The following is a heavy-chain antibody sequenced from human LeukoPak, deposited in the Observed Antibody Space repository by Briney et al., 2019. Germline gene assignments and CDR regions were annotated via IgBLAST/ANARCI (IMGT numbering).Heavy chain of an antibody. J-gene: IGHJ4*02. CDR3: AKRGESLYSGYDWGSFDY. CDR1: GFTFGDYA. V-gene: IGHV3-9*01. Sequence: GGSLRLSCAASGFTFGDYAMHWVRQAPGKGLEWVSGISWNSDSIGYADSVKGRFTISRDNAKNSLYLQMNSLRAEDTALYYCAKRGESLYSGYDWGSFDYWGQGTLVTVSS. D-gene: IGHD5-12*01. CDR2: ISWNSDSI.